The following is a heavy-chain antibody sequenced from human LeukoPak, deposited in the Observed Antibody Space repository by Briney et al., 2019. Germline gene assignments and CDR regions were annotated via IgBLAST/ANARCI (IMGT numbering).Heavy chain of an antibody. J-gene: IGHJ2*01. CDR3: AGYGNYWDWYFDL. CDR1: GGSIGSYY. V-gene: IGHV4-59*01. CDR2: IHYSGST. Sequence: SETLSLTCTVSGGSIGSYYWSWIRQPPGRGLEWIGYIHYSGSTNHNPSLKSRVTISIDTSKNQISLRLTSVTAADTAVYYCAGYGNYWDWYFDLWGRGTLVTVSS. D-gene: IGHD4-11*01.